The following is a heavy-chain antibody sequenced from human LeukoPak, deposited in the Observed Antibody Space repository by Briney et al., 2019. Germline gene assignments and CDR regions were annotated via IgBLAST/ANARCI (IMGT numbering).Heavy chain of an antibody. J-gene: IGHJ4*02. D-gene: IGHD6-13*01. CDR3: ARIPGIAAAGAPLG. CDR2: IYTSGST. CDR1: GGSISSGSYY. V-gene: IGHV4-61*02. Sequence: SQTLSLTCTVSGGSISSGSYYWSWIRQPAGKGLEWIGRIYTSGSTNYNPSLKSRVTISVDTSKNQFSLKLSSVTAADTAVYYCARIPGIAAAGAPLGWGQGTLVTVSS.